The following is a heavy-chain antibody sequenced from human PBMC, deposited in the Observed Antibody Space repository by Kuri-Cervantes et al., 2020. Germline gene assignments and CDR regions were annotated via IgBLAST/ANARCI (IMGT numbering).Heavy chain of an antibody. V-gene: IGHV3-7*01. CDR2: IKQDGSEK. D-gene: IGHD1-26*01. CDR1: GFTFSSYW. Sequence: GESLKISCAASGFTFSSYWMSWVRQAPGKGLEWVANIKQDGSEKYYADSVKGRFTISRDNSKNTLYLQMNSLRAEDTAVYYCARDSPIVGATEYFQHWGQGTLVTVSS. J-gene: IGHJ1*01. CDR3: ARDSPIVGATEYFQH.